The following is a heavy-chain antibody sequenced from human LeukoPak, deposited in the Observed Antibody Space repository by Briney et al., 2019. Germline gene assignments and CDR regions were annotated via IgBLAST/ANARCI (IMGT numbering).Heavy chain of an antibody. CDR1: GFTFSSYS. D-gene: IGHD5-12*01. V-gene: IGHV3-48*04. Sequence: PGGSLRLSCAASGFTFSSYSMNWVRQAPGKGLEWVSYISSSSSTIYYADSVKGRFTISRDNAKNTLYLQMNSLRGEDTAVYYCARGVAILDYYFDYWGQGTPVTVSS. CDR3: ARGVAILDYYFDY. J-gene: IGHJ4*02. CDR2: ISSSSSTI.